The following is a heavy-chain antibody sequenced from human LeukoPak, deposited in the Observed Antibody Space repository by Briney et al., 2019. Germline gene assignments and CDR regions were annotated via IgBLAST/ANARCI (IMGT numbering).Heavy chain of an antibody. Sequence: ASVKVSCKASGYTFTSYGVTWVRQAPGQGLEWMGWISAYNGNTNYAQKLQGRVTMTTDTSTSTAYMELRSLRSDDTAVYYCARWTDYGDYVPGYYWGQGTLVTVSS. J-gene: IGHJ4*02. V-gene: IGHV1-18*01. CDR2: ISAYNGNT. D-gene: IGHD4-17*01. CDR3: ARWTDYGDYVPGYY. CDR1: GYTFTSYG.